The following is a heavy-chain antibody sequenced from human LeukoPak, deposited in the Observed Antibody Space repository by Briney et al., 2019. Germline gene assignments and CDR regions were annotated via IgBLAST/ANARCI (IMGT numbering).Heavy chain of an antibody. V-gene: IGHV3-15*01. CDR1: GFTFSNAW. J-gene: IGHJ6*03. CDR2: IKSKTDGGTT. Sequence: GGSLRLSCAASGFTFSNAWMSWVRQAPGKGLEWVGRIKSKTDGGTTDYAAPVKGRFTISRDDSKNTLYLQMNSLKTEDTAVYYCTTLVDFWSGRYYYYMDVWGKGTTVTVSS. D-gene: IGHD3-3*01. CDR3: TTLVDFWSGRYYYYMDV.